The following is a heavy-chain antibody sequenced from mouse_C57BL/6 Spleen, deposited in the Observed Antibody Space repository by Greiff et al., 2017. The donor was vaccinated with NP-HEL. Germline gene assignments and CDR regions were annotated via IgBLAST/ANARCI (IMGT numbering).Heavy chain of an antibody. CDR1: GYTFTSYW. CDR3: VGVTAVVAVRTHYFDY. V-gene: IGHV1-55*01. Sequence: QVQLQQPGAELVKPGASVKMSCKASGYTFTSYWITWVKQRPGQGLEWIGDIYPGSGSTNYNEKFKSKATLTVDTSSSTAYMQLSSLTSEDSAVYYCVGVTAVVAVRTHYFDYWGQGTTLTVSS. J-gene: IGHJ2*01. CDR2: IYPGSGST. D-gene: IGHD1-1*01.